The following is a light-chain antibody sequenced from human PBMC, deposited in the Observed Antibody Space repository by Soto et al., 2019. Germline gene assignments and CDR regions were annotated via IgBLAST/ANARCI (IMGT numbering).Light chain of an antibody. V-gene: IGLV8-61*01. J-gene: IGLJ2*01. CDR1: SGSVSTSHY. CDR2: STN. Sequence: QTVVTQEPSVSVSPGGTVTLTCGLTSGSVSTSHYPSWYQQIPGRPPRTLMYSTNTRSSGVPDRFSGSIVGDKAALTITGARADDECEYYCALYMGFGISWVFGGGTKLTVL. CDR3: ALYMGFGISWV.